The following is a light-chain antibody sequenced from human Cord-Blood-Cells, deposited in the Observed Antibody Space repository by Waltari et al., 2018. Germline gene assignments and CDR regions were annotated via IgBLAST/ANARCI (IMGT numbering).Light chain of an antibody. CDR2: WAS. CDR1: QSVLYSSNNKNY. V-gene: IGKV4-1*01. CDR3: QQYYSTPRT. Sequence: DIVMTQSPDSLAVSLGERATINCKSSQSVLYSSNNKNYLAWYQQKPGQPPKLLIYWASTRESGVPDRFSGGGSGTEFTRTISSLQAEDVGVYCCQQYYSTPRTFGQGTKLEIK. J-gene: IGKJ2*02.